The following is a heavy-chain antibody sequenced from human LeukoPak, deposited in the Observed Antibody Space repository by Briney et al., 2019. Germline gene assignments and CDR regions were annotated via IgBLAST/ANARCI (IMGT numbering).Heavy chain of an antibody. Sequence: GGPLRLSCLTSGFTLSTNAMSWVRQAPGKGLEWISGISGSGASTYYADSVKGRFTISRDDSRNTLYLQMNSLRGDDTAVYYCAKDVGKWESLHFFDYWGQGTLVTVSS. CDR3: AKDVGKWESLHFFDY. V-gene: IGHV3-23*01. J-gene: IGHJ4*02. D-gene: IGHD1-26*01. CDR1: GFTLSTNA. CDR2: ISGSGAST.